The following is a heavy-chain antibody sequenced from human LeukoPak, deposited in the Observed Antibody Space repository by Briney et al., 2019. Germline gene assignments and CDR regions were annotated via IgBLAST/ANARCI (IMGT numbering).Heavy chain of an antibody. D-gene: IGHD3-22*01. V-gene: IGHV1-2*02. CDR1: GYTFTGYY. Sequence: GSVKVSCKASGYTFTGYYMHWVRQAPGQGLEWMGWINPNSGGTNYAQKFQGRVTMTRDTSISTAYMELSRLRSDDTAVYYCARVTYYYDSSGSPWGQGTLVTVSS. CDR3: ARVTYYYDSSGSP. CDR2: INPNSGGT. J-gene: IGHJ5*02.